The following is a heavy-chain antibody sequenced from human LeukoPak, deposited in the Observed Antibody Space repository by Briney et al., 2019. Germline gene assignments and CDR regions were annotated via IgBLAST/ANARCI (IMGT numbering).Heavy chain of an antibody. V-gene: IGHV3-7*01. CDR2: IKQDGSEK. J-gene: IGHJ4*02. CDR1: GFTFSSYW. D-gene: IGHD3-3*01. Sequence: GGSLRLSCAASGFTFSSYWMSWVRQAPGKRLEWVANIKQDGSEKYYVDSVKGRFTISRDNAKNSLYLQMNSLRAEDTAVYYCARVTYYDFWSGYFSSYYFDYWGQGTLVTVSS. CDR3: ARVTYYDFWSGYFSSYYFDY.